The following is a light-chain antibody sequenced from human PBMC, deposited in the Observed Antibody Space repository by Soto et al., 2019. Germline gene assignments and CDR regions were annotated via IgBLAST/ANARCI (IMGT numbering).Light chain of an antibody. Sequence: VVTPSPAALSLSPRAGATLSCMANQSVRSYLVWYQHKPGPAPRPLIHDASTRATGIPARFSGSGSGTDFTLTISSLDPQAFAVDFCQQRRSRPSLYTVGRGTKVDTK. CDR3: QQRRSRPSLYT. J-gene: IGKJ2*01. CDR1: QSVRSY. V-gene: IGKV3-11*01. CDR2: DAS.